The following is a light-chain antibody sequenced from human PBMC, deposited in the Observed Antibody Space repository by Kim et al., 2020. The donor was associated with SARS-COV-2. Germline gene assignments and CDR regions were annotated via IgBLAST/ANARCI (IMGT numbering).Light chain of an antibody. V-gene: IGLV3-9*01. CDR1: TIGSKH. J-gene: IGLJ3*02. Sequence: VALGQTAGITCGGDTIGSKHVHWYQQKAGQSPVLFIYRDSSRPAELPERFSGSNSGNTATLTVSRAQAGDEADYYCQVWDNNTWVFGAGTQLTVL. CDR2: RDS. CDR3: QVWDNNTWV.